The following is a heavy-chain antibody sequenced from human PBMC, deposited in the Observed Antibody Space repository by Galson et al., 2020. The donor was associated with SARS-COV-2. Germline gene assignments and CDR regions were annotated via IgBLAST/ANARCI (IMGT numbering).Heavy chain of an antibody. D-gene: IGHD3-9*01. V-gene: IGHV3-33*01. CDR3: VRDRYCDQTTCYNWLDP. Sequence: GESLKISCAASGFVFSTFGMHWVRQAPGKGLEWVAFISFDGDNDYYADSLKGRFTVSRDNSKNTLYLQMNSLSADDTAVYYCVRDRYCDQTTCYNWLDPWGQGTLVTVSS. CDR2: ISFDGDND. J-gene: IGHJ5*02. CDR1: GFVFSTFG.